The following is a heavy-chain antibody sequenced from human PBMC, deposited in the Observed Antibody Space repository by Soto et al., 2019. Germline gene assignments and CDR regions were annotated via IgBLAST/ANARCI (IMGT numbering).Heavy chain of an antibody. CDR2: VSIGGST. J-gene: IGHJ4*02. V-gene: IGHV3-23*01. Sequence: DVQLLESGGGLVQPEGSLRLSCAASGFTFSSYAMGWVRQGPGKGLEWVAVVSIGGSTHYADSARGRFTISRDNSKNTLSLQMNSLTVEDTAVYFCAKRRGAGGHFDYWGQGALVTVSS. D-gene: IGHD2-15*01. CDR3: AKRRGAGGHFDY. CDR1: GFTFSSYA.